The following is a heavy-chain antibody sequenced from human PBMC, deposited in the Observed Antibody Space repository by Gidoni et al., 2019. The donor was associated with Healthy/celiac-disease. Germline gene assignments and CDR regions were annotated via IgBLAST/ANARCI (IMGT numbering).Heavy chain of an antibody. D-gene: IGHD3-22*01. CDR2: INNSGST. CDR1: GGSFSGYY. Sequence: QVQLQQWGAGLLKPSETLSLTCAVYGGSFSGYYWSWIRQPPGKGLEWIGEINNSGSTNDNPSLKSRVTISVDTSKNHFSLKLSSVTAADTAVYYGARGPGYYDSSGYYDYWGQGTLVTVSS. CDR3: ARGPGYYDSSGYYDY. V-gene: IGHV4-34*01. J-gene: IGHJ4*02.